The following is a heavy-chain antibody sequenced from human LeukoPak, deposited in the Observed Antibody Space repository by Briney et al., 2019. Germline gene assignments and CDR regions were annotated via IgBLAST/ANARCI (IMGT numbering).Heavy chain of an antibody. CDR2: IIPILGIA. Sequence: VASVKVSCKASGGTFSSYAISSVRQAPGQGLEWMGRIIPILGIANYAQKFQGRVTITADKSTSTAYMELSSLRSEDTAVYYCARGPAAAGIGALYYFDYWGQGTLVTVSS. CDR1: GGTFSSYA. V-gene: IGHV1-69*04. D-gene: IGHD6-13*01. CDR3: ARGPAAAGIGALYYFDY. J-gene: IGHJ4*02.